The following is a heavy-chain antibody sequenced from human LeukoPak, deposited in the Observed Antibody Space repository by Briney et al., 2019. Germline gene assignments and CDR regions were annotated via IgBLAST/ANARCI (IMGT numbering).Heavy chain of an antibody. CDR2: LNPNSGGT. CDR3: ARSGLASDTSFDY. CDR1: GYTFTDYY. J-gene: IGHJ4*02. Sequence: GASVKVSCKASGYTFTDYYIHLVRQAPGQGLEWMGRLNPNSGGTNYAQKFQDRVTMTRDTSISTVYMELSRLTSDDTAVYHCARSGLASDTSFDYWGQGTLVTVSS. V-gene: IGHV1-2*02.